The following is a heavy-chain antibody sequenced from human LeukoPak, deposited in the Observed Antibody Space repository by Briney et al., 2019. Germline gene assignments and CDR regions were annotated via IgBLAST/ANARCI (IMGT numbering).Heavy chain of an antibody. CDR3: ARRGGWYY. D-gene: IGHD6-19*01. CDR2: IYYSGST. J-gene: IGHJ4*02. V-gene: IGHV4-39*01. CDR1: GGSISSSSHY. Sequence: SETLSLTCTVSGGSISSSSHYWGWIRQPPGKGLEWIGSIYYSGSTYYNPSLKSRVTISVDTSKNQFSLKLSSVTAADTAVYYCARRGGWYYWGQGTLVTVSS.